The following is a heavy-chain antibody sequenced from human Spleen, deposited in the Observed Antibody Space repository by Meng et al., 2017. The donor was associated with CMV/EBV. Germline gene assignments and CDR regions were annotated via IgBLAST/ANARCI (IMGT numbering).Heavy chain of an antibody. J-gene: IGHJ6*02. D-gene: IGHD6-25*01. CDR2: ISYDGSFK. V-gene: IGHV3-30*04. CDR3: ARTYGVSSGSGMDV. CDR1: GFTLSTFA. Sequence: GGSLRLSCAASGFTLSTFAMHWVRQAPGKGLEWLAGISYDGSFKYYADSVKGRFTISRDNSKNTLYLQMNSLRREDTAMYYCARTYGVSSGSGMDVWGQGTTVTVSS.